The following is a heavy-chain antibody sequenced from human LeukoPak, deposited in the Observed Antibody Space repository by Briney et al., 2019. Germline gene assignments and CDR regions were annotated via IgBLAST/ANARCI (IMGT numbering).Heavy chain of an antibody. CDR1: GFTFSSFS. J-gene: IGHJ4*02. CDR3: ARDSYGSGSYYRIDY. D-gene: IGHD3-10*01. V-gene: IGHV3-48*04. Sequence: GGSLRLSCAASGFTFSSFSMNWVRQAPGKGPEWVSYISSSSSTIYYADSVKGRFTISRDNAKNSLYLQMNSLRAEDTAVYYCARDSYGSGSYYRIDYWGQGTLVTVSS. CDR2: ISSSSSTI.